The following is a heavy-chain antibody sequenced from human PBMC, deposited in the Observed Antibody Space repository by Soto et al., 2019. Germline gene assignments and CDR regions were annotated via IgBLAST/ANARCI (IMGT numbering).Heavy chain of an antibody. D-gene: IGHD2-15*01. CDR2: LYWDDDK. Sequence: QITLQESGPTLVKPTQPLTLTCTFSGFSLSTSGVGVGWIRQPPGKALEGLSLLYWDDDKRYSPSLKSTLNITKDTSKNQVVLTMTNMDPVDTATYYCAHSMLPDLDSWGQGTLVTVSS. CDR3: AHSMLPDLDS. CDR1: GFSLSTSGVG. J-gene: IGHJ4*02. V-gene: IGHV2-5*02.